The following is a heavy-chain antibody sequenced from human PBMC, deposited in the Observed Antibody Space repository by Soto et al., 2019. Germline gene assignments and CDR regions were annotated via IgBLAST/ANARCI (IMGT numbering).Heavy chain of an antibody. V-gene: IGHV3-30*03. CDR2: ISYDGSNI. CDR3: ATAWGNFYMYFYSYLDV. CDR1: GFIFNTYG. D-gene: IGHD4-4*01. Sequence: QVQLVESGGGVVQPGWSLRLSCAASGFIFNTYGMHWVRQAPGKGLEWVALISYDGSNIYSADSVKGRFTISRDNSKNTRYLAMNSLGAEDSAVYYCATAWGNFYMYFYSYLDVWVKGTKVTVSS. J-gene: IGHJ6*03.